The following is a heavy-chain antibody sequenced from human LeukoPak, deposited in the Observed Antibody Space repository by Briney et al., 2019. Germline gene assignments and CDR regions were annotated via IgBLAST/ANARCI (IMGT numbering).Heavy chain of an antibody. Sequence: ASVKVSCKASGYTFTGYYMHWVRQAPGQGLEWMGWINPNSGGTNYAQKFQGRVNMTRDTSISTAYMELSRLRSDDTAVYYCAKSWYYYGSGSDYWGQGTLVTVSS. CDR3: AKSWYYYGSGSDY. CDR1: GYTFTGYY. D-gene: IGHD3-10*01. J-gene: IGHJ4*02. CDR2: INPNSGGT. V-gene: IGHV1-2*02.